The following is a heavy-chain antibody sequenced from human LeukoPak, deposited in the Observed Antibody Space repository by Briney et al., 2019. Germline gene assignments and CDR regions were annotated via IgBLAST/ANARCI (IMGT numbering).Heavy chain of an antibody. V-gene: IGHV4-34*01. CDR1: GGSFSGYY. Sequence: PSETLSLTCVVYGGSFSGYYWSWIRQPPGKGLEWIGEINHSGSTNYNPSLKSRVTMSVDTSKNQFSLKLSSVTAADTAVYYCAREGSTMVRGNYYFYMDVWGKGTTVTISS. CDR2: INHSGST. D-gene: IGHD3-10*01. CDR3: AREGSTMVRGNYYFYMDV. J-gene: IGHJ6*03.